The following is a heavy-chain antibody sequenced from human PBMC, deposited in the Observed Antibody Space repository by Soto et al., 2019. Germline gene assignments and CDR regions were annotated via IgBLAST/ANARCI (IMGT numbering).Heavy chain of an antibody. V-gene: IGHV2-5*02. CDR3: AHLPWKQLWPRAPVVY. D-gene: IGHD5-18*01. Sequence: SCPTLVNPTQTLTLTYTFSVFSLNTSGVGVGWIRQPPGKALEWLGIIYWDDDKRYSPSLKSRVTITKDTFKNQLVLTMTNMDPVDTATYYCAHLPWKQLWPRAPVVYWGQGTPVTVS. J-gene: IGHJ4*02. CDR1: VFSLNTSGVG. CDR2: IYWDDDK.